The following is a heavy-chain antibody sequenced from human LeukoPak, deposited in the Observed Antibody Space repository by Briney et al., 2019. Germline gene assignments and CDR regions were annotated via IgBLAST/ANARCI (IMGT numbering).Heavy chain of an antibody. Sequence: GGSLRLSCAASGFSFSSYSINWVRQAPGKGLEWVSSISSRSTYIYYADSVKGRFTISRDNAKNSLYLQMNSLRAEDTAVYYCARERGTGAPLDYWGQGTLVTVSS. CDR2: ISSRSTYI. V-gene: IGHV3-21*01. CDR3: ARERGTGAPLDY. D-gene: IGHD1-26*01. J-gene: IGHJ4*02. CDR1: GFSFSSYS.